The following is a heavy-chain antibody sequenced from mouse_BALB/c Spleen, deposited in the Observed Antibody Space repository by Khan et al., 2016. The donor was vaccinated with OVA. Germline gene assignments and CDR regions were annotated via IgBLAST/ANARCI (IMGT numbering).Heavy chain of an antibody. Sequence: VQLQESGPGLVPPSQCLYLTCTVSGYSLTGYGVHWVRQPPGKGLEWLGLIWAGGCTNYNWALMSRLSISIDNSNNLVLLLMNSLQTDDTAVYYCARSKYLARYWGQGTTLTVSS. CDR3: ARSKYLARY. CDR1: GYSLTGYG. D-gene: IGHD3-3*01. CDR2: IWAGGCT. J-gene: IGHJ2*01. V-gene: IGHV2-9*02.